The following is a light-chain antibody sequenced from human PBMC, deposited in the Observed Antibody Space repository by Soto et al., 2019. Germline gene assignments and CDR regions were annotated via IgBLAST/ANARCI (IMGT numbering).Light chain of an antibody. CDR1: QSVNNY. Sequence: EIVLTQSPATLSLSPGERATVCCRASQSVNNYLAWYQQKPGQAPRLRIYDASSRATDIPARFSGSGSGTDITLTISSLEPEDFATYYCHQRSNCRLTLGGGTKVDIK. CDR2: DAS. J-gene: IGKJ4*01. CDR3: HQRSNCRLT. V-gene: IGKV3-11*01.